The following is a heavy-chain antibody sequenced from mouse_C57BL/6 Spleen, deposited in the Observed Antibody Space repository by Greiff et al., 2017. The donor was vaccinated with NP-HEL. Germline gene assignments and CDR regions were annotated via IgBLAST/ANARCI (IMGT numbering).Heavy chain of an antibody. J-gene: IGHJ3*01. D-gene: IGHD2-4*01. V-gene: IGHV2-2*01. CDR2: IWSGGST. CDR3: ARKGDYDWFAY. Sequence: QVQLQQSGPGLVQPSQSLSITCTVSGFSLTSYGVHWVRQSPGKGLEWLGVIWSGGSTDYNAAFISRLSISKDNSKSQVFFKMNSLQADDTAIYDCARKGDYDWFAYWGQGTLVTVSA. CDR1: GFSLTSYG.